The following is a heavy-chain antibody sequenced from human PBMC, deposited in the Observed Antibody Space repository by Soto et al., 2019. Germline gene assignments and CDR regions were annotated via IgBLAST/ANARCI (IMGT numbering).Heavy chain of an antibody. Sequence: PVGSLRLSCAASGLTFSRYAMSWVRQAPGKGLEWVSLISGSGGNTYYADSVKGRFSISRDNSRDTLYLEMNSLRAEDTALYYCAKVWGSIAARRNYYYYAMDVWGQGTTVTVSS. J-gene: IGHJ6*02. CDR2: ISGSGGNT. CDR3: AKVWGSIAARRNYYYYAMDV. V-gene: IGHV3-23*01. D-gene: IGHD6-6*01. CDR1: GLTFSRYA.